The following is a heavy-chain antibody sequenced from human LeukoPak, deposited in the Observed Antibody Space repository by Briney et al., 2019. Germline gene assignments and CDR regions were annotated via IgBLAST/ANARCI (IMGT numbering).Heavy chain of an antibody. CDR2: INPSGGST. CDR3: ARGESNYDILPGSLDY. V-gene: IGHV1-46*03. D-gene: IGHD3-9*01. J-gene: IGHJ4*02. CDR1: GYTFTSYY. Sequence: GSVKVSCKASGYTFTSYYMHWVRQAPGQGIEWMGIINPSGGSTIYAEKVQGRVTMTRDNSTGPVYMELSSLRSEDTAVYHCARGESNYDILPGSLDYWGQGTLVTVSS.